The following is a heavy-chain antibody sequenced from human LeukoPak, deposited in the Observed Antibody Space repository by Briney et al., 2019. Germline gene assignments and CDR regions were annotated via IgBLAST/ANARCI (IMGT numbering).Heavy chain of an antibody. CDR2: ISGSGGST. D-gene: IGHD3-22*01. V-gene: IGHV3-23*01. Sequence: PGGSLRLSCAASGFTFSSYAMSWVRQAPGKGLEWVSAISGSGGSTYYADSVKGRFTISRDNSKNTLYLQMNSLRAEDTAVYYCASGSGGYSYDMSPYYYDSSGYCPFDYWGQGTLVTVSS. J-gene: IGHJ4*02. CDR3: ASGSGGYSYDMSPYYYDSSGYCPFDY. CDR1: GFTFSSYA.